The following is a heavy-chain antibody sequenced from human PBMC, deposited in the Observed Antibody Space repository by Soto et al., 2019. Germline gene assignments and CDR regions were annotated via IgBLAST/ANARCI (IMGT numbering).Heavy chain of an antibody. J-gene: IGHJ2*01. D-gene: IGHD1-26*01. CDR1: GFTFSSYW. V-gene: IGHV3-74*01. CDR2: INSDGSST. Sequence: EVQLVESGGGLVQPGGSLRLSCAASGFTFSSYWMHWVRQAPGKGLVWVSRINSDGSSTSYADSVKGRFTISRDNAKNTLYLQTNSLRAQDTAAYHCARGGSLNWYFDLWGRGTLFTVSS. CDR3: ARGGSLNWYFDL.